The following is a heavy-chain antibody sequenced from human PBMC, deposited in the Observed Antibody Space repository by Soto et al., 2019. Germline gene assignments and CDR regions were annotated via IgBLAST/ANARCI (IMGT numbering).Heavy chain of an antibody. CDR3: ARDGGAAAGTRGRWFDP. CDR1: GGSISSGGYY. J-gene: IGHJ5*02. V-gene: IGHV4-31*03. Sequence: TSETLSLTCTVSGGSISSGGYYWSWIRQHPGKGLEWIGYIYYSGSTYYNPSLKSRVTISVDTSKNQFSLKLSSVTAADTAVYYCARDGGAAAGTRGRWFDPWGQGTLVTVS. D-gene: IGHD6-13*01. CDR2: IYYSGST.